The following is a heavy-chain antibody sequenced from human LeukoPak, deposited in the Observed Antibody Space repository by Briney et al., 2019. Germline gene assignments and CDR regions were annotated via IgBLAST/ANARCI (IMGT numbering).Heavy chain of an antibody. J-gene: IGHJ1*01. CDR3: AKAMGGYGDYPWYFQH. V-gene: IGHV3-9*01. D-gene: IGHD4-17*01. CDR1: GFTFDDYA. Sequence: GRSLRLSCAASGFTFDDYAMHWVRQAPGKGLEWVSGISWNSGSIGYADSVKGRFTISRDNAKNSLYLQMNSLRAEDTALYYCAKAMGGYGDYPWYFQHWGQGTLVTVSS. CDR2: ISWNSGSI.